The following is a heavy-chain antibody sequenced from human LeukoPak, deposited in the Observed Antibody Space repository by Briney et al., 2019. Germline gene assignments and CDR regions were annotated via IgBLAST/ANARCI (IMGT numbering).Heavy chain of an antibody. CDR3: ARQGYSSTWYWGHNWFDP. CDR2: IYPGDSDT. J-gene: IGHJ5*02. V-gene: IGHV5-51*01. Sequence: GESLKISCQGSGYSFTNHWTGWVRQMPGKGLEWMGIIYPGDSDTRYSPSFQGQVIISVDKSINTAYLQWSSLKASDTAMYYCARQGYSSTWYWGHNWFDPWGQGTLVTVSS. CDR1: GYSFTNHW. D-gene: IGHD6-13*01.